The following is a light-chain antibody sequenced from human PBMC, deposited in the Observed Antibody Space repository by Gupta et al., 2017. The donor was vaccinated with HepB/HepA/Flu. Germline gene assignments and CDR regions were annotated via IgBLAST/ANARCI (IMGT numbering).Light chain of an antibody. V-gene: IGKV1-39*01. CDR2: SAS. Sequence: DIQMTQSPSSLSASLGDRVTITCRASQSIARYLNWYEKRPGKAPKLLIFSASSLQSGVPPRFSGSGSGTEFSLTISSLRSEDSTTYYCQQGFTLPWTFGQGTKVEI. J-gene: IGKJ1*01. CDR1: QSIARY. CDR3: QQGFTLPWT.